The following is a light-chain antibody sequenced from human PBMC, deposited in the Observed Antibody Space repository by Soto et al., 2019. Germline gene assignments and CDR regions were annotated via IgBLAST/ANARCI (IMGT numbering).Light chain of an antibody. Sequence: QSVLTQPPSVSGAPGQRVTISCTGSSSNIGAGYDVHWYQQLPGTAPKLLIYGNSNRPSGVPDRCSGSKSDTSVSLAITGLQAEDEADYYCQSYDNTLSGFYVFGTGTQLTVL. CDR2: GNS. CDR3: QSYDNTLSGFYV. CDR1: SSNIGAGYD. V-gene: IGLV1-40*01. J-gene: IGLJ6*01.